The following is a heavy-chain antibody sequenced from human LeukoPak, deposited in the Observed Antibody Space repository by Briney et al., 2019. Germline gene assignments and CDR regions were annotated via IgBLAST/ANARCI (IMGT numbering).Heavy chain of an antibody. V-gene: IGHV1-18*04. CDR2: ISAYNGNT. Sequence: VASVKVSCKASGYTFNTYGITWVRQAPGQGLEWMGWISAYNGNTNYAQKLQGRVTMTTDTSTSTAYMELRSLRSDDTAVYYCARAPRILTGYFYDYPINVSPPSFDYWGQGTLVTVSS. J-gene: IGHJ4*02. CDR3: ARAPRILTGYFYDYPINVSPPSFDY. CDR1: GYTFNTYG. D-gene: IGHD3-9*01.